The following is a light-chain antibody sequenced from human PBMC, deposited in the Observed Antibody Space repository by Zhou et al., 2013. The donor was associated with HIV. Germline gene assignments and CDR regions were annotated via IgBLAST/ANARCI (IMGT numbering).Light chain of an antibody. CDR1: QSVSSSY. CDR3: QQYGSSRWT. Sequence: EIVLTQSPGTLSLSPGERATLSCRPSQSVSSSYLAWYQQKPGQAPRLLIYGASSRATGIPDRFSGSGSGTDFTLTISRLEPEDFAVYYCQQYGSSRWTFGQGPRW. CDR2: GAS. J-gene: IGKJ1*01. V-gene: IGKV3-20*01.